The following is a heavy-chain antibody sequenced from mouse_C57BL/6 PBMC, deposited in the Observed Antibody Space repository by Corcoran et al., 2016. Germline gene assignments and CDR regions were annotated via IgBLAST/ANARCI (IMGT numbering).Heavy chain of an antibody. CDR2: MNINSGVP. J-gene: IGHJ1*03. V-gene: IGHV9-3*01. CDR1: GYTFTTYG. D-gene: IGHD1-1*01. Sequence: QIQLIQSGPELKKPGETVKISCKASGYTFTTYGMSWMKKAPGKGLKWMGWMNINSGVPTYADDFKGRFALSLETSASTAFLEIHNLKSEDTATYFCARDTNWYFDVWGIGSTVTVSS. CDR3: ARDTNWYFDV.